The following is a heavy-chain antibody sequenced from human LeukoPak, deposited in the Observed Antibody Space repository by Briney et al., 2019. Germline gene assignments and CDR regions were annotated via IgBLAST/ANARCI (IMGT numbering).Heavy chain of an antibody. V-gene: IGHV3-48*03. D-gene: IGHD2-15*01. CDR2: ISSSGSTI. CDR3: ARDAIVVVVAARDYYYGMDV. CDR1: GFTFSSYE. Sequence: GGSLRLSCAASGFTFSSYEMNWVRQAPGKGLEWVSYISSSGSTIYYADSVKGRFTISRDNAKNSLYLQMNSLRAEDTAVYYCARDAIVVVVAARDYYYGMDVWGQGTTVNVSS. J-gene: IGHJ6*02.